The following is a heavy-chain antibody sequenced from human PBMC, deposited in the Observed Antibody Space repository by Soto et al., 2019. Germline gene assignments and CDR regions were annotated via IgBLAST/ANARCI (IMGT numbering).Heavy chain of an antibody. CDR1: GFTFSVSA. CDR2: INGGSTSV. CDR3: ARGGGSLNY. V-gene: IGHV3-21*02. Sequence: DVQLVESGGGLVKPGGSLRLSCEASGFTFSVSAMNWVSQAPGKGLEWVSSINGGSTSVHYADSVKGRFTISRDNANNSLSLQLNNLRVEDTAVYYCARGGGSLNYWGQGTLVSVSS. J-gene: IGHJ4*02. D-gene: IGHD2-15*01.